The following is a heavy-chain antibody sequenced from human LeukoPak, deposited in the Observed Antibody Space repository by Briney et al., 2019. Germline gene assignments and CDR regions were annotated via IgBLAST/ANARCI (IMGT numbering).Heavy chain of an antibody. D-gene: IGHD5-18*01. CDR3: AKNSRNIDY. Sequence: PGGSLRLSCVASGFSFSNSWMSWVRQAPGKGLEWVANMKQDGSERHYVDSVKGRFTISRDNAKNSLFLQMDSLRAEDTAVYFCAKNSRNIDYWGHGNPVTVSS. J-gene: IGHJ4*01. V-gene: IGHV3-7*01. CDR1: GFSFSNSW. CDR2: MKQDGSER.